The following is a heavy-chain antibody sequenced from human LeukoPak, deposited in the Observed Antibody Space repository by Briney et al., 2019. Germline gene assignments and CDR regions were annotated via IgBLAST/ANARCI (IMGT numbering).Heavy chain of an antibody. Sequence: GRSLRLSCAASGFTFSSYAMHWVRQAPGKGLEWVTVISYDGSNKYYADSVKGRFTISRDNSKNTVYLQMNSLRAEDTALYYCARARMSHNSGWSTPGRRFDYWGQGNLVIVSS. CDR2: ISYDGSNK. CDR1: GFTFSSYA. D-gene: IGHD6-19*01. V-gene: IGHV3-30*04. J-gene: IGHJ4*02. CDR3: ARARMSHNSGWSTPGRRFDY.